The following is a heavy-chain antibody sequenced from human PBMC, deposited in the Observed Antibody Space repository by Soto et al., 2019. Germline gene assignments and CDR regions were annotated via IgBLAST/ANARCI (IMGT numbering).Heavy chain of an antibody. Sequence: QLQLQESGPGLVKPSETLSLTCTVSGGSISSSSYYWGWIRQPPGKGLEWIGSIYYSGSTYYNPSLKSRVTISVDTSKNQFSLKLSSVTAADTAVYYCARNGDDIVVVPAAEYFDYWGQGTLVTVSS. V-gene: IGHV4-39*01. J-gene: IGHJ4*02. CDR1: GGSISSSSYY. CDR2: IYYSGST. CDR3: ARNGDDIVVVPAAEYFDY. D-gene: IGHD2-2*01.